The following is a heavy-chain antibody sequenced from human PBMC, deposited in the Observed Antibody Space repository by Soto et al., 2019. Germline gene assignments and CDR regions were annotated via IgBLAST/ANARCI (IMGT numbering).Heavy chain of an antibody. Sequence: LSETLSLTCTVSGGSITISSYYWGWFRKPPGKGLEWIGSIYYSGSTYYNPSLKSRVTISVDTSKNQFSLKLSSVTAADTAVYYCVRFSGEDKNFYYYYGMDVWGQGTTVTVSS. CDR1: GGSITISSYY. V-gene: IGHV4-39*01. D-gene: IGHD2-15*01. J-gene: IGHJ6*02. CDR3: VRFSGEDKNFYYYYGMDV. CDR2: IYYSGST.